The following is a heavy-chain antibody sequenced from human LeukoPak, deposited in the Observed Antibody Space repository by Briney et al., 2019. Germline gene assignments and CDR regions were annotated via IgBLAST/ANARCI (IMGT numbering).Heavy chain of an antibody. V-gene: IGHV1-2*02. J-gene: IGHJ5*02. Sequence: ASVKVSCKASGGTFSSYTISWVRQAPGQGLEWMGWISAYNGNTNYAQKFQGRVTMTRDTSISTAYMELSRLRSDDTAVYYCARDPWFDPWGQGTLVTVSS. CDR3: ARDPWFDP. CDR2: ISAYNGNT. CDR1: GGTFSSYT.